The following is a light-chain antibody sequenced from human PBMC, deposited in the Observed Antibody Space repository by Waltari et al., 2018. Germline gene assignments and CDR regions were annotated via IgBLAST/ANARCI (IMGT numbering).Light chain of an antibody. Sequence: EIVLTQSPGTLSLSPGERATLSCRASQSVSSNYLAWYQQKPGQAPRLLIYGISSRATGIPDRFSGSGSGTDFTLTISRLDPEDFAVYYCQQYGSSPYTFGRGTKLEIK. CDR2: GIS. J-gene: IGKJ2*01. CDR1: QSVSSNY. V-gene: IGKV3-20*01. CDR3: QQYGSSPYT.